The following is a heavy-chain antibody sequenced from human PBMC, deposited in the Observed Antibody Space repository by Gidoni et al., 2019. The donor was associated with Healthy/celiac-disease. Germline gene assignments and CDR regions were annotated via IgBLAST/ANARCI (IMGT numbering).Heavy chain of an antibody. V-gene: IGHV3-30*04. J-gene: IGHJ4*02. Sequence: QVQLVESGGGVVQPGWSLRLPCAASAFTCSSYAMHWARPAPGKGLEWVAVKSYDGSNKYYADSVKGRFTISRDNSKNTLYLQMNSLRAEDTAVYYCARDPQQLAQRALDYWGQGTLVTVSS. CDR1: AFTCSSYA. CDR2: KSYDGSNK. CDR3: ARDPQQLAQRALDY. D-gene: IGHD6-13*01.